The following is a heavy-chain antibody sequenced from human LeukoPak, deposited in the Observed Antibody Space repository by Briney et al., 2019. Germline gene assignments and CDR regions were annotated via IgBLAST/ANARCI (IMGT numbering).Heavy chain of an antibody. J-gene: IGHJ4*02. D-gene: IGHD6-13*01. CDR1: GFIFGNYA. CDR2: INSDGSST. V-gene: IGHV3-74*01. CDR3: ARIYGSWEIFDY. Sequence: GGSLRLSCAASGFIFGNYAMNWVRQAPGKGLEWVSRINSDGSSTSYADSVKGRFTISRDNAKNTLYLQMNSLRAEDTAVYYCARIYGSWEIFDYWGQGTLVTVSS.